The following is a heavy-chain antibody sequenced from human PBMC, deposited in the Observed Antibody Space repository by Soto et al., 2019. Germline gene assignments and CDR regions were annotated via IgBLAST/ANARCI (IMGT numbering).Heavy chain of an antibody. CDR3: ARDPGQDEAMDY. J-gene: IGHJ4*02. CDR2: IWHDGKNK. Sequence: QVQVVESGGGVVQPGRSLRLSCAASGFTFSNFGMHWVRQAPGKGLEWVAVIWHDGKNKYYADSAEGRFTISRDNSKNTLYLQVNSLRADDTAVYYCARDPGQDEAMDYWGQGTLVTVSS. CDR1: GFTFSNFG. V-gene: IGHV3-33*01.